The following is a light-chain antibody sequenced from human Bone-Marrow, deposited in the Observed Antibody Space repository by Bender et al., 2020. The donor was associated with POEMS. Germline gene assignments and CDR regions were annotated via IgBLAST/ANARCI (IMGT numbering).Light chain of an antibody. CDR2: DVN. J-gene: IGLJ3*02. CDR1: SSDIGGYNY. Sequence: QSALTQPASVSGSPGQSITISCTGTSSDIGGYNYVSWYQQHPGKAPKLMILDVNNRPSGVSNRLSGSKSGNAASLTFSGLQAGDEADYFCISYTSNSSLVFGG. CDR3: ISYTSNSSLV. V-gene: IGLV2-14*03.